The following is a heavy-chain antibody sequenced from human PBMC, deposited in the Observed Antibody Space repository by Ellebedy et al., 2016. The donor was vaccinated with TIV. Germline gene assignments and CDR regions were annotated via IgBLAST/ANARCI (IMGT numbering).Heavy chain of an antibody. CDR1: GGTFISYP. Sequence: AASVKVSCKASGGTFISYPISWARQAPGQGLEWMGRFIPILGIANYARKFQGRVTITADKSTKTAYMELSSLISEDTALYYCATYLGAGSGWYTDYWGQGTLVTVSS. CDR2: FIPILGIA. V-gene: IGHV1-69*02. J-gene: IGHJ4*02. D-gene: IGHD6-19*01. CDR3: ATYLGAGSGWYTDY.